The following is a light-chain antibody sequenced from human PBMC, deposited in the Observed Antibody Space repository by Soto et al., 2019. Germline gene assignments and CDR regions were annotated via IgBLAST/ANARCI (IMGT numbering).Light chain of an antibody. CDR1: SSDVGGYNY. Sequence: QSALTQPRSVSGSPGQSVTISCTGTSSDVGGYNYVSWYQQHPGKAPKLMIYDVSKRPSGVPDRFFGSKSGNTASLTISGLQAEDEADYYCCSLAVSYTWVFGGGTKMTVL. CDR2: DVS. V-gene: IGLV2-11*01. CDR3: CSLAVSYTWV. J-gene: IGLJ3*02.